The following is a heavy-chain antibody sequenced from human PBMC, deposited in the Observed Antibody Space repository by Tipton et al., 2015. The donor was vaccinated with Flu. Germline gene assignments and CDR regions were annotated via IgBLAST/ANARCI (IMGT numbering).Heavy chain of an antibody. V-gene: IGHV4-39*07. Sequence: TLSLTCTVSGDSFTTSSHHWAWIRQPPGKGLEWLGSVYYTGDTFYNPSLASRVSMSVDTSKSQFSQRLTSVTATDTAVYYCARAYGSESYYNVDYWGQGTLVTVST. CDR2: VYYTGDT. D-gene: IGHD3-10*01. CDR1: GDSFTTSSHH. J-gene: IGHJ4*02. CDR3: ARAYGSESYYNVDY.